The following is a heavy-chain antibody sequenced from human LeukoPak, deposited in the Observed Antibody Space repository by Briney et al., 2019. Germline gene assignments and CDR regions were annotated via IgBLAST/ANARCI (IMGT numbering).Heavy chain of an antibody. Sequence: GGSLRLSCAASGFTFSSYSMNWVRQAPGKGLEWVSSISSSSSYIYYADSVKGRFTISRDNAKNSLYLQMNSLRAEDTAVYYCARDLGYCSSTSCYTREDYYYYMDVWGKGTTVTVSS. CDR1: GFTFSSYS. CDR2: ISSSSSYI. D-gene: IGHD2-2*02. CDR3: ARDLGYCSSTSCYTREDYYYYMDV. V-gene: IGHV3-21*01. J-gene: IGHJ6*03.